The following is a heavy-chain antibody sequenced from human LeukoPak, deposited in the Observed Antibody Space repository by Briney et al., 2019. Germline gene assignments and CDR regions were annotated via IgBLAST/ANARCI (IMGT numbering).Heavy chain of an antibody. V-gene: IGHV3-23*01. Sequence: GGSLRLSCAASGFTFSSYAMYWVRQAPGKGLEWVSGIFGSGGSTHYADSVKGRFTISRDNAKNSLYLQMNSLRAEDTAVYYCARGFYGSGSYYRPPLDYWGQGTLVTVSS. D-gene: IGHD3-10*01. CDR1: GFTFSSYA. CDR2: IFGSGGST. CDR3: ARGFYGSGSYYRPPLDY. J-gene: IGHJ4*02.